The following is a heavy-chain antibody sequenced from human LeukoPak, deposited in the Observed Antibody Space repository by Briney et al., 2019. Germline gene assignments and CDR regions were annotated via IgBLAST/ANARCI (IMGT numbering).Heavy chain of an antibody. J-gene: IGHJ6*03. D-gene: IGHD3-3*01. Sequence: GGSLRLSCAASGFTFSSYEMNWIRQAPGKGLEWVSYISSRGSTIYYADSVKGRFTISRDNAKNSLYLQMNSLRAEDTAVYYCAREIESSDEWLFQYYYHYYMDVWGKGTTVTVSS. V-gene: IGHV3-48*03. CDR2: ISSRGSTI. CDR3: AREIESSDEWLFQYYYHYYMDV. CDR1: GFTFSSYE.